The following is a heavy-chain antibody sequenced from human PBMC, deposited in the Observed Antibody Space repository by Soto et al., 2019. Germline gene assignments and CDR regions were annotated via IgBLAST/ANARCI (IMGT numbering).Heavy chain of an antibody. V-gene: IGHV1-3*01. CDR2: INAGNGNT. D-gene: IGHD6-19*01. CDR3: ATVKYSSGWYYFDY. J-gene: IGHJ4*02. Sequence: VASVKVSCKASGYTFTSYAMHWVRQAPGQRLEWMGWINAGNGNTKYSQKFQGRVTITRDTSASTAYMELSSLRSEDTAVYYCATVKYSSGWYYFDYWGQGTLVTVSS. CDR1: GYTFTSYA.